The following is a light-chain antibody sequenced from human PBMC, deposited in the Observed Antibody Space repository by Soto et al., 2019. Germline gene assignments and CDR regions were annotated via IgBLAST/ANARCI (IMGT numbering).Light chain of an antibody. CDR1: QSIGNS. J-gene: IGKJ1*01. V-gene: IGKV1-39*01. CDR3: QQSYNVLSWT. CDR2: AAS. Sequence: DMRMTQSPSSLSASVGDRVTITSRASQSIGNSLNWYRQKPGKAPELLIYAASILQSEVPSRFRGSGSGTDFSLTISSLQPEDFASYYCQQSYNVLSWTFGEGTKVDIK.